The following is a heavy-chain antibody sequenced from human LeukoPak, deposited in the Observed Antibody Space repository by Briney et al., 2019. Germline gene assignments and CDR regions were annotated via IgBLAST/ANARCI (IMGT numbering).Heavy chain of an antibody. Sequence: KPSETLSLTCTVSGGSISSSSYYWGWIRQPPGKGLEWIGSIYYSGSTYYNPSLKSRVTISVDTSKNQFSLKLSSVTAADTAVYYCARHYSGYSYGYPFDYWGQGTLVTVSS. CDR1: GGSISSSSYY. V-gene: IGHV4-39*01. CDR3: ARHYSGYSYGYPFDY. J-gene: IGHJ4*02. CDR2: IYYSGST. D-gene: IGHD5-18*01.